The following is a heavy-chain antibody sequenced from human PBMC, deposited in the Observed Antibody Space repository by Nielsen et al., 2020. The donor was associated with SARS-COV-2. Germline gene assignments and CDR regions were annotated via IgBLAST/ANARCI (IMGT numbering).Heavy chain of an antibody. CDR2: ISSSGSTI. V-gene: IGHV3-11*04. D-gene: IGHD2-15*01. J-gene: IGHJ6*02. Sequence: GGSLRLSCAASGFTFSDYYMSWIRQAPGKGLEWVSYISSSGSTIYYADSAKGRFTISRDNAKNSLYLQMNSLRAEDTAVYYCARDQPDCSGGSCYSYYYYYGMDVWGQGTTVTVSS. CDR1: GFTFSDYY. CDR3: ARDQPDCSGGSCYSYYYYYGMDV.